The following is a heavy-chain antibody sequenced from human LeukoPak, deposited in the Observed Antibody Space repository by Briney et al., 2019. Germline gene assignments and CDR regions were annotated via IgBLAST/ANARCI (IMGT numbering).Heavy chain of an antibody. D-gene: IGHD1-26*01. V-gene: IGHV1-69*04. CDR3: ARGYSGSYFVAWYYYGMDV. J-gene: IGHJ6*02. CDR1: GGTFSSYA. Sequence: ASVKVSCKASGGTFSSYAISWVRQAPGQGLEWMGRIIPILGIANYAQKFQGRVTITADKSTSTAYMELSSLRSDDTAVYYCARGYSGSYFVAWYYYGMDVWGQGTTVTVSS. CDR2: IIPILGIA.